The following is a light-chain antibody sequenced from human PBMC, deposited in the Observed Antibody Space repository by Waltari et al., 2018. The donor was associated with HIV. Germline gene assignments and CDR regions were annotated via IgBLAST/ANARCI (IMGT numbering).Light chain of an antibody. CDR3: QSYDSSLTGSV. CDR2: GNT. J-gene: IGLJ2*01. Sequence: QSVLTQPPSVSGAPGQRVTISCTGSSSNIGAGYDVHWYQQLPGTAPKLLSYGNTNRTSGVPGRFSGSKARTSPSLAITWLQAEDEADYYCQSYDSSLTGSVFGGGTKLTVL. CDR1: SSNIGAGYD. V-gene: IGLV1-40*01.